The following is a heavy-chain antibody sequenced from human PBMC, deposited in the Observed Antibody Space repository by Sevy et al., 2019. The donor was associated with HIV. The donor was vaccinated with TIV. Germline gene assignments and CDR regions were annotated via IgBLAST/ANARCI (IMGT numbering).Heavy chain of an antibody. D-gene: IGHD6-19*01. CDR3: AREDRGYSSGWLDY. CDR2: ISWNSGSI. CDR1: GFTFDDYA. J-gene: IGHJ4*02. Sequence: GGSLRLSCAASGFTFDDYAMHWVRHAPGRGLEWASGISWNSGSIGYADSVKGRFNISRDNAKNSLYLQMNSLRAEDTALYYCAREDRGYSSGWLDYWGQGTLVTVSS. V-gene: IGHV3-9*01.